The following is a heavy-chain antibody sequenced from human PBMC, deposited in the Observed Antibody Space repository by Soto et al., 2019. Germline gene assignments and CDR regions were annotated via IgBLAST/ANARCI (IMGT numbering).Heavy chain of an antibody. CDR1: GDSVSSNSAG. CDR3: ARGEQYSGRIFDY. CDR2: TYYRSKWYY. Sequence: PSQTLSLTCAITGDSVSSNSAGWSWVRQSPSRGLEWLGRTYYRSKWYYEYAVSVRGRITINPDTSKNQYSLQLNSVTPEDTAVYFCARGEQYSGRIFDYGGQGTMVTVPS. D-gene: IGHD1-26*01. J-gene: IGHJ4*01. V-gene: IGHV6-1*01.